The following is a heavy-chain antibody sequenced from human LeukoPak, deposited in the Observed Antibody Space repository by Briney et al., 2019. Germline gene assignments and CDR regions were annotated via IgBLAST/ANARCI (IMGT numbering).Heavy chain of an antibody. CDR2: TIPIFGTA. J-gene: IGHJ5*02. V-gene: IGHV1-69*13. D-gene: IGHD3-10*01. CDR3: ARASMVRGVIISWFDP. Sequence: SVKVSCKASGGTFSSYAISWVRQAPGQGLEWMGGTIPIFGTANYAQKFQGRVTITADESTSTAYMELSSLRSEDTAVYYCARASMVRGVIISWFDPWGQGTLVTVSS. CDR1: GGTFSSYA.